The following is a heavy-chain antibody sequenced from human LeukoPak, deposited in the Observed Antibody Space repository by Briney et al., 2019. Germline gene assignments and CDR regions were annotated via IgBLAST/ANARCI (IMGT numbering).Heavy chain of an antibody. V-gene: IGHV1-24*01. J-gene: IGHJ4*02. CDR2: FDPEDGET. CDR3: ATDQMGATDY. CDR1: GGTFSSYA. Sequence: ASVKVSCKASGGTFSSYAISWVRQAPGKGLEWMGGFDPEDGETIYAQKFQGRVTMTEDTSTDTAYMELSSLRSEDTAVYYCATDQMGATDYWGQGTLVTVSS. D-gene: IGHD1-26*01.